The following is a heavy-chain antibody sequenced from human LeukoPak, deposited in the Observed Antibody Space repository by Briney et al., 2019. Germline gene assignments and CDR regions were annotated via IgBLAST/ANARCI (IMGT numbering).Heavy chain of an antibody. J-gene: IGHJ6*03. CDR1: GFTFSSYA. Sequence: PGGSLRLSCAASGFTFSSYAMHWVRQAPGRGLEWVAVISYDGSNKYYADSVKGRFTISRDNSKNTLYLQMNSLRAEDTAVYYCATGSRTSIFGVVIINYYMDVWGKGTTVTVSS. CDR2: ISYDGSNK. CDR3: ATGSRTSIFGVVIINYYMDV. D-gene: IGHD3-3*01. V-gene: IGHV3-30-3*01.